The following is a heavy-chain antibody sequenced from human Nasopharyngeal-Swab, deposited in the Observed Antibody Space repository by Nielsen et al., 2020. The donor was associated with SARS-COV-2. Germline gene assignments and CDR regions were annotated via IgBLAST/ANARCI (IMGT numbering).Heavy chain of an antibody. V-gene: IGHV3-23*03. J-gene: IGHJ4*02. CDR3: AKAGFGELWLDY. CDR1: GFTFSSYA. Sequence: GESLKISCAASGFTFSSYAMSWVRRAPGKGLEWVSVIYSGGSSTYYADSVKGRFTISRDNSKNTLYLQMNSLRAEDTAVYYCAKAGFGELWLDYWDQGTLVTVSS. CDR2: IYSGGSST. D-gene: IGHD3-10*01.